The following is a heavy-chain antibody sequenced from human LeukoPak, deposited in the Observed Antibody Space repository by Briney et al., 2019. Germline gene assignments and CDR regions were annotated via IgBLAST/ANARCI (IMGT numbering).Heavy chain of an antibody. V-gene: IGHV3-23*01. CDR2: VRGSGGST. CDR3: AKDSTGVYDSSGYYPFDY. Sequence: QPGGSLRLSCAASGFTFSSYAMSWVRHAPGKGLEWVSAVRGSGGSTYYADSVKGRFTISRDNSKNTLYLQMNSLRAEDTAVYYCAKDSTGVYDSSGYYPFDYWGQGTLVTVSS. J-gene: IGHJ4*02. D-gene: IGHD3-22*01. CDR1: GFTFSSYA.